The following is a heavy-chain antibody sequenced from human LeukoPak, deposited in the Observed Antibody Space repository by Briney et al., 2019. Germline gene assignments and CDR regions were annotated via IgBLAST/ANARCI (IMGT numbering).Heavy chain of an antibody. D-gene: IGHD2-21*02. CDR3: ARRYCGGDCHSPYFDY. CDR1: GFTLSSYW. J-gene: IGHJ4*02. V-gene: IGHV3-7*01. CDR2: IKQDGSER. Sequence: PGGSLRPSCAASGFTLSSYWMSWVRQAPGKGLEWVANIKQDGSERYYVDSVKGRFTISRDNAKNSLYLQMNSLRAEDTAVYYRARRYCGGDCHSPYFDYWGQGTLVTVSS.